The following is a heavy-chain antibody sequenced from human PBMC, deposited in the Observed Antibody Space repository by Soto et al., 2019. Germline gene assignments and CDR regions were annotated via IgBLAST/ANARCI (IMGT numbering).Heavy chain of an antibody. CDR2: ISYDGSNK. CDR1: GFTFSSYA. Sequence: GGSLRLSCAASGFTFSSYAMNWGRQAPGKGLEWVAVISYDGSNKYYADSVKGRFTISRDNSKNTLYLQMNSLRAEDTAVYYCARVNMTPDYYYYYYGMDVWGQGTTVTVSS. V-gene: IGHV3-30-3*01. J-gene: IGHJ6*02. D-gene: IGHD3-22*01. CDR3: ARVNMTPDYYYYYYGMDV.